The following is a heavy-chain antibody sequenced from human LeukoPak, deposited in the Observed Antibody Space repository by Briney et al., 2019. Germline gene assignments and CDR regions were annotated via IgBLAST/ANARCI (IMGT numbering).Heavy chain of an antibody. D-gene: IGHD6-13*01. Sequence: GGSLRLSCAASGFTFNSFAMNWVRQAPGEGLEGVSTVSGSGGTTYYPDSVKGRFTISRDISKNTLFLQMNSLRAEDTAVYYCAKGTSLSAAVWFDHWGQGTLVTVSS. CDR2: VSGSGGTT. CDR3: AKGTSLSAAVWFDH. J-gene: IGHJ5*02. CDR1: GFTFNSFA. V-gene: IGHV3-23*01.